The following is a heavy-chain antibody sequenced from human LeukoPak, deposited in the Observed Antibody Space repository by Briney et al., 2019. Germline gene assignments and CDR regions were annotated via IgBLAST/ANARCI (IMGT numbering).Heavy chain of an antibody. D-gene: IGHD3-22*01. CDR1: GGSISSSSYY. CDR3: ARVYPYYYDNSGYSGYFDY. CDR2: INYSGST. J-gene: IGHJ4*02. V-gene: IGHV4-61*05. Sequence: SETLSLTCTVSGGSISSSSYYWGWIRQPPGKGLEWIGDINYSGSTKYKPSLKSRVTISVDTSKNQFSLKLSSVTAADTAVYSCARVYPYYYDNSGYSGYFDYWGQGILVTVSS.